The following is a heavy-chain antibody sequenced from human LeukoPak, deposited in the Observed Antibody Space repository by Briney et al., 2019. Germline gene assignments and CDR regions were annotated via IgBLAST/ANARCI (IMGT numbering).Heavy chain of an antibody. V-gene: IGHV3-23*01. J-gene: IGHJ4*02. CDR1: GFTFSSYA. CDR3: AKDRVLYSSSLPFDY. D-gene: IGHD6-13*01. Sequence: GGSLRLSCAASGFTFSSYAMSWVRQAPGKGLEWVSAVSGSGGSTYYADSVKGRFTISGDNSKNTLYLQMNSLRAEDTAVYYCAKDRVLYSSSLPFDYWGQGTLVTVSS. CDR2: VSGSGGST.